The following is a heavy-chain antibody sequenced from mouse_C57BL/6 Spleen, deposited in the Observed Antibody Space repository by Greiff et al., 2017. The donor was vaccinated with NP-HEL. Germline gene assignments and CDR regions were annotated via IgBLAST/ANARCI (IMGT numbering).Heavy chain of an antibody. J-gene: IGHJ2*01. CDR2: IDPETGGT. Sequence: VKLMESGAELVRPGASVTLSCKASGYTFTDYEMHWVKQTPVHGLEWIGAIDPETGGTAYNQKFKGKAILTADKSSSTAYMELRSLTSEDSAVYYCTRRGGRYFDYWGQGTTLTVSS. CDR1: GYTFTDYE. CDR3: TRRGGRYFDY. V-gene: IGHV1-15*01.